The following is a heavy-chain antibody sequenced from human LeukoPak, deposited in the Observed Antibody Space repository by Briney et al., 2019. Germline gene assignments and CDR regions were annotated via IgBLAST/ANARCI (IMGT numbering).Heavy chain of an antibody. V-gene: IGHV3-23*01. J-gene: IGHJ4*02. CDR1: GISLSNYG. Sequence: GGSLRLSCVVSGISLSNYGMTWVCQAPGKGLEWVSYISERGGSTTYADSVKGRFTISRDTSLNTLYLQMNNLRAEDTAVYFCVKRSVVIRGILVIGYHQEAYHYDFWGQGVLVTVSS. CDR2: ISERGGST. CDR3: VKRSVVIRGILVIGYHQEAYHYDF. D-gene: IGHD3-10*01.